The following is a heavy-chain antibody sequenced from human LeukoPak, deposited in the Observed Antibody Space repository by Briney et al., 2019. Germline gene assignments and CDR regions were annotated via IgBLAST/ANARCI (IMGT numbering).Heavy chain of an antibody. CDR3: AREIAAAGTPFDY. Sequence: PGGSLRLSCAASGFTFSSYSMNWVSQAPGKGLDWVSSISSSSSYIYYADSVKGRFTISRDNAKNSLYLQMNSLRAEDTAVYYCAREIAAAGTPFDYWGQGTLVTVSS. CDR2: ISSSSSYI. J-gene: IGHJ4*02. D-gene: IGHD6-13*01. CDR1: GFTFSSYS. V-gene: IGHV3-21*04.